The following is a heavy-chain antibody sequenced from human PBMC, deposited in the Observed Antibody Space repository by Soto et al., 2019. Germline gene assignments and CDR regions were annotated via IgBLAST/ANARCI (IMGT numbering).Heavy chain of an antibody. Sequence: EVQVLESGGGLVQPGGSLRLSCAASGFTFNVYAMSWVRHVPGKGLEWVSTISNNGNTHFAESVKGRFTISRDNSKNTVYLQRNGLRAEDTAVYYCAKLLGISGWSFDYWGQGTLVTVSS. J-gene: IGHJ4*02. D-gene: IGHD3-22*01. CDR3: AKLLGISGWSFDY. V-gene: IGHV3-23*01. CDR2: ISNNGNT. CDR1: GFTFNVYA.